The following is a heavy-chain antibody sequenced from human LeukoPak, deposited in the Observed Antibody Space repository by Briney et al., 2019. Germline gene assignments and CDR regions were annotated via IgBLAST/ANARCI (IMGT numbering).Heavy chain of an antibody. CDR3: AKDDDSSGYYYYYGMDV. V-gene: IGHV3-30*18. J-gene: IGHJ6*02. Sequence: GGSLRLSCAASGFTFSSYGMHWVRQAPGKGLEWVAVISYDGSNKYYADSVKGRFTISRDNSKNTLYLQMNSLRAEDTAVYYCAKDDDSSGYYYYYGMDVWGQGTTVTVSS. CDR2: ISYDGSNK. CDR1: GFTFSSYG. D-gene: IGHD3-22*01.